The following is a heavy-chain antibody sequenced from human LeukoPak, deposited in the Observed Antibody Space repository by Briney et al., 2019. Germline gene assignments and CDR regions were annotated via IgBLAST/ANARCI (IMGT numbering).Heavy chain of an antibody. V-gene: IGHV3-20*04. CDR3: ARGSGNSPFDY. D-gene: IGHD4-23*01. CDR1: GFTFDDYG. J-gene: IGHJ4*02. CDR2: INWNGGGI. Sequence: PGGSLRLSCAASGFTFDDYGMSWVRQAPGKGLEWVSAINWNGGGIGYADSVKGRFTISRDNAKNSLYLQMNSLRAEDTALYYCARGSGNSPFDYWGQGTPVTVSS.